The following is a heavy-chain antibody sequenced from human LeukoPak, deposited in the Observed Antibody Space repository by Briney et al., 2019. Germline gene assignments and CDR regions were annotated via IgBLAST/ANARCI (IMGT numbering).Heavy chain of an antibody. CDR1: GYPFTAYY. CDR2: VNPNSGDT. V-gene: IGHV1-2*02. Sequence: ASVKVSCKASGYPFTAYYLHWVRQAPGQGPDWMGWVNPNSGDTRYSPNFQGRVTITRDTSITTAYMELSRLTSDDTAVYYCAKVIIGHDSSSNFDDWGQGTLVTVSS. J-gene: IGHJ4*02. D-gene: IGHD3-22*01. CDR3: AKVIIGHDSSSNFDD.